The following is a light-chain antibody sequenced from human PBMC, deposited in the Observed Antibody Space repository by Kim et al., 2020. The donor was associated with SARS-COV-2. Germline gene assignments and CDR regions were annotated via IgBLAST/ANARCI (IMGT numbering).Light chain of an antibody. V-gene: IGLV3-10*01. CDR1: ALPKKY. CDR3: HSVDSSSNRWV. Sequence: SYELTQPPSVSVSPGQTARITCSGNALPKKYTYWYQQKSGQAPVLVIYEDNKRPSGIPERFSASRSGTMSTLTITGAQVEDEADYYCHSVDSSSNRWVFGGGTKVTVL. CDR2: EDN. J-gene: IGLJ3*02.